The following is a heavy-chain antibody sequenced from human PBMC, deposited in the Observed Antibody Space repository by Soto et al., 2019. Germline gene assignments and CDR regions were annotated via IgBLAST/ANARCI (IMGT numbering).Heavy chain of an antibody. D-gene: IGHD3-3*02. J-gene: IGHJ4*02. CDR1: GGTFSSNA. CDR3: ARVVPAATILGALKT. V-gene: IGHV1-69*06. Sequence: SVKVSCKASGGTFSSNAISWVRQAPGQGLEWMGGIIPMFGTTDYSQRFQGRVTITADTSTSTAYMELNSLRSGDTAMYYCARVVPAATILGALKTWGQGTLVAVSS. CDR2: IIPMFGTT.